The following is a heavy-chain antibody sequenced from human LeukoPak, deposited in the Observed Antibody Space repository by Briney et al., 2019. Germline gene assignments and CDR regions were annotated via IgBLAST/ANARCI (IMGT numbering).Heavy chain of an antibody. V-gene: IGHV1-2*04. D-gene: IGHD3-10*01. J-gene: IGHJ3*02. CDR1: GYTFTGYY. Sequence: ASVKVSCKASGYTFTGYYTHWVRQAPGQGLEWMGWINPNSGGTNYAQKFQGWVTMTRDTSISTAYMELSRLRSDDTAVYYCARDSIPWFGELSGAFDIWGQGTMVTVSS. CDR2: INPNSGGT. CDR3: ARDSIPWFGELSGAFDI.